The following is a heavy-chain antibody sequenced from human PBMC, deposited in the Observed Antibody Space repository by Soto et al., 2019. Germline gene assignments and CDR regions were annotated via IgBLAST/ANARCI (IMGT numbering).Heavy chain of an antibody. V-gene: IGHV3-23*01. CDR2: ISGSGGST. CDR3: AKDESVAARPGDWFDP. D-gene: IGHD6-6*01. Sequence: EVQLLESGGGLVQPGGSLRLSCAASGFTFSSYAMSWVRQAPGKGLEWVSAISGSGGSTYYADSVKGRFTISRDNSKNTLYLQMNSLRAEDTAVYYCAKDESVAARPGDWFDPWGQGTLVTVSS. J-gene: IGHJ5*02. CDR1: GFTFSSYA.